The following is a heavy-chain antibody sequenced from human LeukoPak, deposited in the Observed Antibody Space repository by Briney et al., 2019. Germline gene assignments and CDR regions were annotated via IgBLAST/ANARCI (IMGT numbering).Heavy chain of an antibody. D-gene: IGHD3-10*01. CDR2: ISNDGFKK. J-gene: IGHJ4*02. CDR3: APSPNYGSGTSGY. Sequence: GGSLRLSCATSGFTFSTYAMHWVRQAPGKGLEWVALISNDGFKKYYPDSVEGRFIISRDNSKNTLFLQMNSLRTEDTAVYYCAPSPNYGSGTSGYWGQGTQVTVSS. CDR1: GFTFSTYA. V-gene: IGHV3-30*04.